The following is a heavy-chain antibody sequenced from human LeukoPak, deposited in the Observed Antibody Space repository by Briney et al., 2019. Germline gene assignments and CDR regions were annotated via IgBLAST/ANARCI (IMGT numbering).Heavy chain of an antibody. CDR3: AKDIYAYVTNCFFDY. CDR2: STVGGTNT. D-gene: IGHD4-17*01. CDR1: GFTLSSYA. Sequence: GGSLRLSCAASGFTLSSYAMSWVRQAPGTGLEWVSGSTVGGTNTHYADSVKGRFTISRDLSKNMLYLQMNSLRAEDTAIYYCAKDIYAYVTNCFFDYWGQGSLVTVSS. V-gene: IGHV3-23*01. J-gene: IGHJ4*02.